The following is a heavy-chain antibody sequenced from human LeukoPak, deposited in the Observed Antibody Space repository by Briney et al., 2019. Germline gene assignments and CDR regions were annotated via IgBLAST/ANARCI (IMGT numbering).Heavy chain of an antibody. CDR1: GFTFSSYA. J-gene: IGHJ4*02. CDR2: ISGNKNYI. CDR3: ARDPHNPGPIDY. V-gene: IGHV3-21*01. Sequence: GGSLRLSCAASGFTFSSYAMSWVRQAPGKGLEWVSSISGNKNYIYYADSVGGRFTISRDNARDSLFLQMDSLRAEVTGVYYCARDPHNPGPIDYWGQGTLVTVSS.